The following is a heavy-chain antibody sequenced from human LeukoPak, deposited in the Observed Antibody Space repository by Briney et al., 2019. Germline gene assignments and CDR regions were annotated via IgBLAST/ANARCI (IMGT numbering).Heavy chain of an antibody. CDR3: ARDGIAAAELDY. CDR1: GFTFSSYS. Sequence: GGSLRLSCAASGFTFSSYSMNWVRQAPGKGLEWVSSISSSSSYIYCADSVKGRFTISRDNAKNSLYLQMNSLRAEDTAVYYCARDGIAAAELDYWGQGTLVTVSS. V-gene: IGHV3-21*01. J-gene: IGHJ4*02. D-gene: IGHD6-13*01. CDR2: ISSSSSYI.